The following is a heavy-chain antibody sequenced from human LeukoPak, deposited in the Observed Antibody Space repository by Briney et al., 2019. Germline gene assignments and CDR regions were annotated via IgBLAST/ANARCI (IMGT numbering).Heavy chain of an antibody. J-gene: IGHJ4*02. D-gene: IGHD2-2*01. V-gene: IGHV3-30*18. CDR1: GFTFSSYG. CDR3: AKFGGNIVVVPAAWD. Sequence: SGGSLRLSCAASGFTFSSYGMHWVRQAPGKGLEWVAVISYDGSNKYYADSVKGRFTISRDNSKNTLYLQMNSLRAEDTAVYYCAKFGGNIVVVPAAWDWGQGTLVTVSS. CDR2: ISYDGSNK.